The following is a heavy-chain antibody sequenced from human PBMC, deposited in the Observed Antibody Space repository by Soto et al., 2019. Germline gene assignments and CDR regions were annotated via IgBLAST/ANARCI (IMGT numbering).Heavy chain of an antibody. J-gene: IGHJ4*02. CDR1: GFTFSDHY. V-gene: IGHV3-11*01. D-gene: IGHD3-10*01. CDR3: AGDPYYYASDY. CDR2: ISGSGSDI. Sequence: GGSLRLSCAASGFTFSDHYMTWIRQAPGKGLEWISYISGSGSDIYYADSVKGRFTVSRDNAKNSLYLQMSSLRAEDTAVYYCAGDPYYYASDYWGQGTLVTVSS.